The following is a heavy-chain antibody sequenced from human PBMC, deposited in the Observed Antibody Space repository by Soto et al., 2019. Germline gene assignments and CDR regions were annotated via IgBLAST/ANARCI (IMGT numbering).Heavy chain of an antibody. V-gene: IGHV3-23*01. CDR3: AKGRGYCMSTSCYVGSDY. CDR2: ISGSGGST. J-gene: IGHJ4*02. CDR1: GFTFSSYA. D-gene: IGHD2-2*01. Sequence: EVQLLESGGGLVQPGGSLRLSCAASGFTFSSYAMSWVRQAPGKGLEWVSVISGSGGSTYYADSVKARFTISRDNSKNTLYLQMNSLRAEDTAVYYCAKGRGYCMSTSCYVGSDYWGQGTLVTVSS.